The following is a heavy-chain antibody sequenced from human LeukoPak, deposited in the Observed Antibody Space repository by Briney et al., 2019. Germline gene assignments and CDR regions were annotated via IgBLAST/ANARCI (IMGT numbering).Heavy chain of an antibody. Sequence: PGGSLGLSCAASGFTFSSYAMSWVRQAPGKGLEWVSAISGSGGSTYYADSVKGRFTISRDNSKNTLYLQMNSLRAEDTAVYYCAKNLGAYYYYYGMDVWGQGTTVTVSS. CDR3: AKNLGAYYYYYGMDV. V-gene: IGHV3-23*01. CDR2: ISGSGGST. D-gene: IGHD4/OR15-4a*01. J-gene: IGHJ6*02. CDR1: GFTFSSYA.